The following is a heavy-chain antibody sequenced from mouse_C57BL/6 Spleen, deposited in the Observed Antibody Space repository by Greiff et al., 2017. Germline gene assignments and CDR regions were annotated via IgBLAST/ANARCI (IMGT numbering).Heavy chain of an antibody. V-gene: IGHV14-4*01. Sequence: EVMLVESGAELVRPGASVKLSCTASGFNINDDYMHWVKQRPEQGLEWIGWIDPENGDTEYASKFQGKATITADTTSNTAYLQLSSLTSEDTTVYYCTTDGSSYVAYWGQGTLVTVSA. J-gene: IGHJ3*01. CDR3: TTDGSSYVAY. CDR2: IDPENGDT. CDR1: GFNINDDY. D-gene: IGHD1-1*01.